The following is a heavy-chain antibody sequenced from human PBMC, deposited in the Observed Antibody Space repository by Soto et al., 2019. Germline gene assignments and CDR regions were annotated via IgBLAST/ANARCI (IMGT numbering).Heavy chain of an antibody. V-gene: IGHV4-31*03. J-gene: IGHJ3*02. D-gene: IGHD6-6*01. CDR3: ARDLRIAATPHAFDI. CDR1: GGYIRSLGYH. CDR2: IYYSGST. Sequence: SQTKCLTCTVSGGYIRSLGYHRIRIRQHPGKGLEWIGYIYYSGSTYYNPSLKSRVTISVDTSKNQFSLKLSSVTAADTAVYYCARDLRIAATPHAFDIWGQGTMVTVSS.